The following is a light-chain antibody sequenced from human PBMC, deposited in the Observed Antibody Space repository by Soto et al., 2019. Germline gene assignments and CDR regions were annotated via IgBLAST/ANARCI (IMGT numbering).Light chain of an antibody. CDR3: QQYNNWPPIT. CDR2: GAS. Sequence: EIVMTQSPATLYVSPGGRATLSCRASQSISDTLAWYQQKPGQAPRLLIYGASRRATGIPARFSGSGSGTEFTLTISSLQSEDFAVYYCQQYNNWPPITFGQGTRLEVK. J-gene: IGKJ5*01. CDR1: QSISDT. V-gene: IGKV3-15*01.